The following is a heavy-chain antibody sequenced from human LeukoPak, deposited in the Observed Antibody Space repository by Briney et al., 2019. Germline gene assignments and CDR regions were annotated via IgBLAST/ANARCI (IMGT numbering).Heavy chain of an antibody. J-gene: IGHJ3*02. CDR1: GYTFTGYY. V-gene: IGHV1-2*06. CDR2: INPNSGGT. Sequence: GASVKVSCKASGYTFTGYYINWVRQAPGQGLEWMGRINPNSGGTNYAQKFQGRVTMTRDTSISTAYMELSRLRSGDTAVYYCARRVTTTAFDIWGQGTMVTVSS. CDR3: ARRVTTTAFDI. D-gene: IGHD4-11*01.